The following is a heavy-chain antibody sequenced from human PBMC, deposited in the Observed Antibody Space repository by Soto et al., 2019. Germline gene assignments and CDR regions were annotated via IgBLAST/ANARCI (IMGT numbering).Heavy chain of an antibody. Sequence: ASVKVSCKASGYTFPSYGISWVRQAPGQGLEWMGWISAYNGNTNYAQKLQGRVTMTTDTSTSTAYMELRSLRSDDTAVYYCARDHEWMGIAVAGVDYWGQGTLVTVSS. CDR1: GYTFPSYG. CDR2: ISAYNGNT. J-gene: IGHJ4*02. CDR3: ARDHEWMGIAVAGVDY. V-gene: IGHV1-18*01. D-gene: IGHD6-19*01.